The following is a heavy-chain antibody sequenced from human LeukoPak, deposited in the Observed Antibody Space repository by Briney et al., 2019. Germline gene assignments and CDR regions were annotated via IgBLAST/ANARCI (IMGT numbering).Heavy chain of an antibody. D-gene: IGHD6-19*01. CDR1: GFTFSTYA. V-gene: IGHV3-23*01. CDR3: AGERGWYGSFDY. CDR2: ITGTGDGT. J-gene: IGHJ4*02. Sequence: GGSLRLSCAASGFTFSTYAMTWVRQAPGKGLEWVSSITGTGDGTSAADSVKGRFTISRDSSKHTLYLQMNSLRAEDTAVYYCAGERGWYGSFDYWGQGTLVTVSS.